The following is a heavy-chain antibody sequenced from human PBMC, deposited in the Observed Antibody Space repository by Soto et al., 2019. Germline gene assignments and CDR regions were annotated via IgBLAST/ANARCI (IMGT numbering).Heavy chain of an antibody. V-gene: IGHV3-74*01. CDR3: ARDGYRYGYSDY. CDR2: ISSDGNIT. CDR1: GFTFSNYW. J-gene: IGHJ4*02. Sequence: PGGSLRLSCAASGFTFSNYWMHWVRQSPGKGLVWVSRISSDGNITTYADSVKGRFTISRDNAKNTLYLQVNSLRAEDTAVYYCARDGYRYGYSDYWGQGTLVTVSS. D-gene: IGHD3-16*02.